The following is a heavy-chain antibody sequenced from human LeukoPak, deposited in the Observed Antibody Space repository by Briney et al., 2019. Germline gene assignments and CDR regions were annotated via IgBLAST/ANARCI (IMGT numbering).Heavy chain of an antibody. J-gene: IGHJ6*03. CDR2: ISSSSSYI. V-gene: IGHV3-21*01. D-gene: IGHD6-6*01. Sequence: GGSLRLSCAASGFTFSSYSMSWVRQAPGKGLEWVSSISSSSSYIYYADSVKGRFTISRDNAKNSLYLQMNSLRAEDTAVYYCERSSSSTGGVYYYYMDVWGKGTTVTVSS. CDR1: GFTFSSYS. CDR3: ERSSSSTGGVYYYYMDV.